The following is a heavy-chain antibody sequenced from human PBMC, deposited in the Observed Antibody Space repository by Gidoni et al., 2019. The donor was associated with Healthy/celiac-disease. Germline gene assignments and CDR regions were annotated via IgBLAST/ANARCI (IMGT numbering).Heavy chain of an antibody. J-gene: IGHJ3*02. D-gene: IGHD2-2*01. V-gene: IGHV3-23*01. CDR1: GFTFSRYA. CDR3: AKAQRRRGVVPAAHLTGAFDI. Sequence: EVQLLESGGGLVQPGGSLRLSCAASGFTFSRYALSWVRQAPGKGLEGVSAISGSGGSTYYADSVKGRFTISRDNSKNTLYLQMNSLRAEDTAVYYCAKAQRRRGVVPAAHLTGAFDIWGQGTMVTVSS. CDR2: ISGSGGST.